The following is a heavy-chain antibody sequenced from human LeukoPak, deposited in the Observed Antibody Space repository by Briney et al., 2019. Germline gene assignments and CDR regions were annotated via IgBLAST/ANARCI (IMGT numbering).Heavy chain of an antibody. J-gene: IGHJ5*02. V-gene: IGHV3-7*01. Sequence: GGSLRLSCVGSGFTFSNHWMIWVRQAPGKGLEWVANMNQDGSETYYVGSVEGRFTISRDNAKDSLFLQMNSLRAEDTAVYYCATSSYSSSSSWGQGTLVTVSS. CDR2: MNQDGSET. D-gene: IGHD6-6*01. CDR1: GFTFSNHW. CDR3: ATSSYSSSSS.